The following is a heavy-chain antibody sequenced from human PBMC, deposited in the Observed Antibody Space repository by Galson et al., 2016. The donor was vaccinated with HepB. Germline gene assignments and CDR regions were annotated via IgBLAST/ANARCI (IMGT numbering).Heavy chain of an antibody. J-gene: IGHJ6*02. V-gene: IGHV5-51*01. CDR2: TFPGDPDT. Sequence: QSGAEVKKPGESLKISCKGSGYSFASYWIGWVRQMPGKGLEYMGITFPGDPDTTYSPSFQGQVTISVDQSISPAYLQWSSLEASDTAMYYCTRLRFFSAANYFYGMDVWGQGTTVTVSS. CDR3: TRLRFFSAANYFYGMDV. D-gene: IGHD3-10*01. CDR1: GYSFASYW.